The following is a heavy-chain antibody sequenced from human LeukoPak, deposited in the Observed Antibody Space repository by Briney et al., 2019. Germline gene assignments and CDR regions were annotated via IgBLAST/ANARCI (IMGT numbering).Heavy chain of an antibody. D-gene: IGHD4-17*01. J-gene: IGHJ5*02. CDR1: GYTFTSYA. V-gene: IGHV7-4-1*02. CDR2: IITNTGNP. CDR3: ARDPVYGDYVSVWFDP. Sequence: ASVKVSCKASGYTFTSYAMNWVRQAPRQGLEWMGGIITNTGNPTYAQGFTGRFVFSLDTSVSTAYLQISSLKAEDTAVYYCARDPVYGDYVSVWFDPWGQGTLVTVSS.